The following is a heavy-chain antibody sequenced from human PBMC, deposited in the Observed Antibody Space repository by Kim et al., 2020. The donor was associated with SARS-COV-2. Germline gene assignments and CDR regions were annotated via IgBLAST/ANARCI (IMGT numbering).Heavy chain of an antibody. CDR3: ARLVPAAYGGAIDY. J-gene: IGHJ4*02. D-gene: IGHD2-2*01. CDR1: GFTFDDYA. Sequence: GGSPRLSCAASGFTFDDYAMHWVRQAPGKGLEWVSGISCNSGSIGYADSVKGRFTISRDNAKNSLYLQMNSLRAEDTALYYCARLVPAAYGGAIDYWGQGTLVTASS. CDR2: ISCNSGSI. V-gene: IGHV3-9*01.